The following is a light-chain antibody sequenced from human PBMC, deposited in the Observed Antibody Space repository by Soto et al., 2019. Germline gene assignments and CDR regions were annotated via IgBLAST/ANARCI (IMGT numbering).Light chain of an antibody. J-gene: IGKJ1*01. CDR2: AAS. V-gene: IGKV3-20*01. CDR1: QSVRSSY. Sequence: EIVCTQSPGTLSLSPGESATLSCRASQSVRSSYLAWYQQTPGQTPRLLIYAASSRATGIPDRFSGSGSGTDFSLTISRLEAEDFAVYYCQQYGSSPRTFGQGTKVDI. CDR3: QQYGSSPRT.